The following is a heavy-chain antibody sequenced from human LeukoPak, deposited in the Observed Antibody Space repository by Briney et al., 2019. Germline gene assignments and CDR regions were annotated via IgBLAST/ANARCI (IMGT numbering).Heavy chain of an antibody. V-gene: IGHV3-23*01. CDR1: GFTFSSYG. Sequence: PGGSLRLFCAASGFTFSSYGMSWVRQAPGKGLEWVSLISGSGGRAYYADSVKGRFTISRDNSKNTLYLQMNSLRADDTAVYYCAKLDWGGSRYGYFDSWGQGTLVTVSS. J-gene: IGHJ4*02. CDR3: AKLDWGGSRYGYFDS. CDR2: ISGSGGRA. D-gene: IGHD5-18*01.